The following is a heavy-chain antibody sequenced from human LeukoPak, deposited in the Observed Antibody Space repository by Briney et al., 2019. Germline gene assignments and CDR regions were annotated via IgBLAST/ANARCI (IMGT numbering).Heavy chain of an antibody. J-gene: IGHJ4*02. V-gene: IGHV1-18*01. CDR1: GYTFTSYG. CDR3: ARVSVTLYYFDY. CDR2: ISAYSGNT. D-gene: IGHD5-18*01. Sequence: ASVKVSCKASGYTFTSYGISWVRQAPGQGLEWMGWISAYSGNTNYAQKLQGRVTMTTDTSTSTAYMELRSLRSDDTAVYYCARVSVTLYYFDYWGQGTLVTVSS.